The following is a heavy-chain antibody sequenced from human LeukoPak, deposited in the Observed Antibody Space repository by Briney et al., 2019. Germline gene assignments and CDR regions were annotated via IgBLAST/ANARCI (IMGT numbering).Heavy chain of an antibody. CDR1: GGSISSGDYY. CDR2: IYYSGST. J-gene: IGHJ5*02. Sequence: PSETLSLTCTVSGGSISSGDYYWSWIRQPPGKGLEWIGYIYYSGSTYYNPSLKSRVTISVDTSKNQISLKLSSVTAADTAVYYCARTWASGYDRWFDPWGQGTLVTVSS. V-gene: IGHV4-30-4*01. D-gene: IGHD5-12*01. CDR3: ARTWASGYDRWFDP.